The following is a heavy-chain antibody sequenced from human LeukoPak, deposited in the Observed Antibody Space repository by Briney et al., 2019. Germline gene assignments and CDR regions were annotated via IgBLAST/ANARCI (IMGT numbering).Heavy chain of an antibody. CDR2: IIPVFGTA. CDR1: GGTFSSYA. CDR3: ARGDVDTAMVLEAYFDY. V-gene: IGHV1-69*13. D-gene: IGHD5-18*01. Sequence: SVKVSCKASGGTFSSYAISWVRQAPGQGLEWMRGIIPVFGTANYAQKFQGRVTITADESTSTAYMELSSLRSEDTAVYYCARGDVDTAMVLEAYFDYWGQGTLVTVSS. J-gene: IGHJ4*02.